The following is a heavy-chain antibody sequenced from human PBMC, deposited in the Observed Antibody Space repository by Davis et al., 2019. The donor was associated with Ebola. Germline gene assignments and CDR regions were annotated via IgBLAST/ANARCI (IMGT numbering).Heavy chain of an antibody. Sequence: AASVKVSCKASGYTFTSYYMHWVRQAPGQGLEWMGIINPSGGSTSYAQKFQGRVTMTRDTSTSTAYMELRSLRSDDTAVYYCARALSEQQLVRRNWFDPWGQGTLVTVSS. V-gene: IGHV1-46*01. D-gene: IGHD6-13*01. J-gene: IGHJ5*02. CDR1: GYTFTSYY. CDR2: INPSGGST. CDR3: ARALSEQQLVRRNWFDP.